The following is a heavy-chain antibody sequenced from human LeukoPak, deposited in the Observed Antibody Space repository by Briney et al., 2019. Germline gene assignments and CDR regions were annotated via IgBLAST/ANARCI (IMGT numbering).Heavy chain of an antibody. Sequence: PSETLSLTCAVYGGSFSGYYWSWIRQPPGKGLEWIGEINHSGGTNYNPSLKSRVTISVDTSKNQFSLKLSSVTAADTAVYYCARLIFRVGTRPVYHYYMDVWGKGTTVTVSS. CDR2: INHSGGT. CDR3: ARLIFRVGTRPVYHYYMDV. V-gene: IGHV4-34*01. D-gene: IGHD6-6*01. CDR1: GGSFSGYY. J-gene: IGHJ6*03.